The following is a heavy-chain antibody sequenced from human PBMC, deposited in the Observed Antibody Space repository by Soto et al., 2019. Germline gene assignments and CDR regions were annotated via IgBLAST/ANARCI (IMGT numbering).Heavy chain of an antibody. J-gene: IGHJ6*02. D-gene: IGHD2-15*01. CDR3: TTGYCSGGSCYSFFSGGRYGMDV. CDR2: IKSKTDGGTT. V-gene: IGHV3-15*01. Sequence: PGGSLRLSCAASGFTFINAWMSWVRQAPGKGLEWVGRIKSKTDGGTTDYAAPVKGRFTISRDDSKNTLYLQMNSLKTEDTAVYYCTTGYCSGGSCYSFFSGGRYGMDVWGQGTTVTVSS. CDR1: GFTFINAW.